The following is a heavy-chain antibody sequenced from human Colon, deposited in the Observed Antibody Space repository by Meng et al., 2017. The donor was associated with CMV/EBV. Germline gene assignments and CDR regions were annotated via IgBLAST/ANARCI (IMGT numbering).Heavy chain of an antibody. CDR2: IKQDGSEK. CDR1: GFTFSTYW. D-gene: IGHD3-16*01. CDR3: ASEWGTSGY. Sequence: GESLKISCAASGFTFSTYWMNWVRQAPGKGLEWVANIKQDGSEKNYVDSVKGRFTISRDNAKNSLSLQMNSLRAEDTAMYYCASEWGTSGYWGQGTLVTVSS. V-gene: IGHV3-7*01. J-gene: IGHJ4*02.